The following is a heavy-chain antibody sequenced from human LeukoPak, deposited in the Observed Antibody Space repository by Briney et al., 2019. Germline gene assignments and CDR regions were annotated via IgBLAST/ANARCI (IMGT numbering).Heavy chain of an antibody. D-gene: IGHD5-24*01. J-gene: IGHJ4*02. CDR3: AKDRHPARTDGYYFEH. CDR1: AFTFSTYG. V-gene: IGHV3-30*18. CDR2: ILYDGNNK. Sequence: GGSLRLSCAASAFTFSTYGMHWVRQAPGKGLEWVAVILYDGNNKYYADSVSGRFTISRDNSKNTLYLQMNSLRPEDTAVYYCAKDRHPARTDGYYFEHWGQGTLVTVSS.